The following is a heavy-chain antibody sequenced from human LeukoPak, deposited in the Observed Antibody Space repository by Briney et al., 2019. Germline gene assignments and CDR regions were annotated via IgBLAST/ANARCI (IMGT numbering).Heavy chain of an antibody. V-gene: IGHV3-13*01. D-gene: IGHD6-19*01. CDR1: GFTFSSYD. CDR2: IGTAGDT. Sequence: GGSLRLSCTASGFTFSSYDMHWVRQATGKGLEWVSAIGTAGDTYYPGSVKGRFTISREDAKNSLYLQMNSLRVEDTAVYYCARGRMIGQWLAGGVDYWGQGTLVTVSS. J-gene: IGHJ4*02. CDR3: ARGRMIGQWLAGGVDY.